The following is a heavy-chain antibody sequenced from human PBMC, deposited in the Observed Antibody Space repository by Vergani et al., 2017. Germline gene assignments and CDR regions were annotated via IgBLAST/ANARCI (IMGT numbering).Heavy chain of an antibody. CDR1: GAYVGSGGYY. V-gene: IGHV4-30-4*08. CDR3: TRHWAVVAANNWFDP. D-gene: IGHD2-15*01. CDR2: IYYSGTT. J-gene: IGHJ5*02. Sequence: QVQLQESGPGLVKASQTLSLTCSVSGAYVGSGGYYWSWVRPRPGMGLDWIGYIYYSGTTYYNPSLESRVTMSVDTSKSQFSLNLSSVTAADTAVYYCTRHWAVVAANNWFDPWGQGTLVTVSS.